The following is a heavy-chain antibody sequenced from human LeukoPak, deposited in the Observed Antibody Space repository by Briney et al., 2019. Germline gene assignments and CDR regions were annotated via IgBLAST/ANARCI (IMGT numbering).Heavy chain of an antibody. Sequence: ASVKVSCKASGGTFSSYAISWVRQAPGQGLEWMGGIIPIFGTANYAQKFQGRVTITADESTRTAYMELRTLRSDDTAVYYCARGRGVTGIPPFDYWGQGTLVTVSS. CDR3: ARGRGVTGIPPFDY. D-gene: IGHD1-14*01. CDR1: GGTFSSYA. J-gene: IGHJ4*02. CDR2: IIPIFGTA. V-gene: IGHV1-69*13.